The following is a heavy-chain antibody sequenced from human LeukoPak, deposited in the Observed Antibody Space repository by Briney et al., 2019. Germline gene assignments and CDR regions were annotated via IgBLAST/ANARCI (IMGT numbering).Heavy chain of an antibody. CDR3: ARAAAAPGTDY. Sequence: GGSLRLSCAASGFIFSNYWMHWVRQAPGKGLVWVSRINSDGSITTYADSVKGRFTISRDNAKNTLYLQMNSLTAEDTAVYYCARAAAAPGTDYWGQGTLVTVSS. V-gene: IGHV3-74*01. CDR2: INSDGSIT. D-gene: IGHD6-13*01. J-gene: IGHJ4*02. CDR1: GFIFSNYW.